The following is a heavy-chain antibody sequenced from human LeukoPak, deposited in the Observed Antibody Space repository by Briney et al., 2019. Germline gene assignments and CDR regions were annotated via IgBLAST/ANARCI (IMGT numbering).Heavy chain of an antibody. D-gene: IGHD3-22*01. V-gene: IGHV3-49*04. J-gene: IGHJ4*02. CDR3: TRGGYYDSSGEYYFDY. CDR1: GFTFGDYA. Sequence: PGGSLRLSCTGSGFTFGDYAMSWVRQAPGKGLEWVGFIRSKAYGGTTEYAASVKGRFTLSRDDSKSIAYLQMNSLKTEDTAVYYCTRGGYYDSSGEYYFDYWGQGTLVTVSS. CDR2: IRSKAYGGTT.